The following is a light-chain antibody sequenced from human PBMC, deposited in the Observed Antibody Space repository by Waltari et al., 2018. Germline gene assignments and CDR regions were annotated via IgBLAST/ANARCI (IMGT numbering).Light chain of an antibody. CDR3: HSRDASGSGGA. CDR2: DKN. J-gene: IGLJ2*01. CDR1: SLRSYY. Sequence: TQDPAVSVAMGQTVRITCQGDSLRSYYASWYQPRPGPAPILVMYDKNSRPSGVPDRFSGSSSDDTASLTITGAQAEDEAYYYCHSRDASGSGGAFGGGTKLTVL. V-gene: IGLV3-19*01.